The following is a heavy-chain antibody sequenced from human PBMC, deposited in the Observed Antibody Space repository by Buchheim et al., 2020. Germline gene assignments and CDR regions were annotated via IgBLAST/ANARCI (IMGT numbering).Heavy chain of an antibody. Sequence: EVQLVQSGAEVKKPGESLKISCKGSGYRFTNYWIGWVRQMPGKGLEYLGIIYPGDSDTRYSTSFQGQVTISADKSIGTAYLQWASLKASDTATYYCARRPAAAGVISAFDFWGQGIL. D-gene: IGHD6-13*01. CDR1: GYRFTNYW. J-gene: IGHJ4*02. CDR2: IYPGDSDT. CDR3: ARRPAAAGVISAFDF. V-gene: IGHV5-51*01.